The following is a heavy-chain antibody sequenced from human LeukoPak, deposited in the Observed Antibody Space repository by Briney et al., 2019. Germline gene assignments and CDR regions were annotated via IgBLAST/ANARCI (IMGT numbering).Heavy chain of an antibody. D-gene: IGHD6-19*01. V-gene: IGHV1-18*01. CDR3: AREDSSGWYSDYYYGMDV. J-gene: IGHJ6*02. CDR1: GYTFTSYG. CDR2: ISAYNGNT. Sequence: ASVKVSCKASGYTFTSYGISWVRQAPGQGLEWMGWISAYNGNTNYAQKLQGRVTMTTDTFTSTAYMELRSLRSDDTAVYYCAREDSSGWYSDYYYGMDVWGQGTTVTVSS.